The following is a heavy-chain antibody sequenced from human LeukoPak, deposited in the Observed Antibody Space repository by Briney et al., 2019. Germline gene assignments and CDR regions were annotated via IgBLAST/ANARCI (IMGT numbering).Heavy chain of an antibody. CDR1: GFIFSSYT. D-gene: IGHD3-22*01. CDR2: ISTDGGRT. V-gene: IGHV3-23*01. CDR3: AKRADYYDSSDPIYQDY. J-gene: IGHJ4*02. Sequence: GGSLRLSCAASGFIFSSYTMSWVRQAPGKGLEWVSAISTDGGRTIYADSAKGRFTISRDNSKNTLYLQMNSLRAEDTAVYYCAKRADYYDSSDPIYQDYWGQGTLVTVSS.